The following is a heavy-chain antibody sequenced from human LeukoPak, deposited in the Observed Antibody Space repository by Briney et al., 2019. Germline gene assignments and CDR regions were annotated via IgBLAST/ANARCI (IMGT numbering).Heavy chain of an antibody. Sequence: SETLSLTCTVSGGSISSYYWSWIRQPPGKGLVWIGYIYYSGSTHYNPSLKSRVTISVDTSKNQFSLKLSSVTAADTAVYYCAKAYSSSWFPVRHNWFDPWGQGTLVTVSS. CDR3: AKAYSSSWFPVRHNWFDP. V-gene: IGHV4-59*01. J-gene: IGHJ5*02. CDR1: GGSISSYY. D-gene: IGHD6-13*01. CDR2: IYYSGST.